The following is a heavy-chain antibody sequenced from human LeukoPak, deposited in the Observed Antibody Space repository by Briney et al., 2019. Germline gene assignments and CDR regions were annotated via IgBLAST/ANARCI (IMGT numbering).Heavy chain of an antibody. CDR3: ARGDQRYYYDSSGYYSY. D-gene: IGHD3-22*01. CDR1: GYTFTGYY. V-gene: IGHV1-2*06. J-gene: IGHJ4*02. Sequence: ASVKVSCKASGYTFTGYYMHWVRQAPGQGLEWMGRINPNSGGTKYAQKFQGRVTMTRDTSISTAYMELSRLRSDDTAVYYCARGDQRYYYDSSGYYSYWGQGTLVTVSS. CDR2: INPNSGGT.